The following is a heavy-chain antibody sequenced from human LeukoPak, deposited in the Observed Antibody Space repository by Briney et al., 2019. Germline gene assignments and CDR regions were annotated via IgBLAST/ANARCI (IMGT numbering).Heavy chain of an antibody. Sequence: GGTLRLSCAASGFTFSSSGMTWVRQAPGKGLEWVAAISGSAGSTQYADAVKGRFTISRDNSKNTIHLQMDSLRADDTAVYYCAKDHNYYDSSGYYLGAFDIWGQGTMVTVSS. CDR1: GFTFSSSG. D-gene: IGHD3-22*01. J-gene: IGHJ3*02. CDR2: ISGSAGST. CDR3: AKDHNYYDSSGYYLGAFDI. V-gene: IGHV3-23*01.